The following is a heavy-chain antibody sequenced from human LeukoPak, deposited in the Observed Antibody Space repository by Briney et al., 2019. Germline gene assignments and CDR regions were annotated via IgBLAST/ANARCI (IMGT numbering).Heavy chain of an antibody. V-gene: IGHV1-18*01. CDR2: ISAYNGNT. Sequence: ASVKVSFKASGYTFTSYGISWVRQAPGQRLEWIGWISAYNGNTNYAQKLQGRVTMTTDTSTSTAYMELRSLRSDDTAVYYCARDIAARPSSDYYFDYWGQGTLVTVSS. J-gene: IGHJ4*02. CDR3: ARDIAARPSSDYYFDY. CDR1: GYTFTSYG. D-gene: IGHD6-6*01.